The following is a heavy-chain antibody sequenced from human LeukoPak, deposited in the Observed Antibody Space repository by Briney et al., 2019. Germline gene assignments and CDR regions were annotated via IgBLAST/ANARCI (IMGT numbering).Heavy chain of an antibody. J-gene: IGHJ4*02. V-gene: IGHV1-8*01. CDR2: MNPNSGNT. CDR3: TNSSWYVKGRYIDY. D-gene: IGHD6-13*01. Sequence: SVKVSCKASGYTFTSYDINWVRQATGQGLEWMGWMNPNSGNTGYAQKFQGRVTMTRNTSISTAYMELSSLRSEDTAEYYCTNSSWYVKGRYIDYWGQGTLVTVSS. CDR1: GYTFTSYD.